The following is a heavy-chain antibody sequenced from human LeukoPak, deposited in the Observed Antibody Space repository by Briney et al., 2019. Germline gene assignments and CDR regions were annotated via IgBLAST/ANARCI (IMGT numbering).Heavy chain of an antibody. J-gene: IGHJ4*02. CDR3: ARGLAKTTLGVDY. CDR2: ISSSGSTI. V-gene: IGHV3-48*03. Sequence: PGGSLRLSCAASGFTFSSYEMNWVRQAPGKGLEWVSYISSSGSTIYYADSVKGRFTISRDNAKNSLYLQMNSLRAEDTAVYYCARGLAKTTLGVDYWGQGTLVTVSS. CDR1: GFTFSSYE. D-gene: IGHD4-17*01.